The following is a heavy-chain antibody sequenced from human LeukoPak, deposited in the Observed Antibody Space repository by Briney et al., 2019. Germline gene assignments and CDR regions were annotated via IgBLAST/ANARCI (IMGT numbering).Heavy chain of an antibody. Sequence: SVKVSCKASGGTFSNYAISWVRQATGQGLEWMGGIIPMFGVANYAQKFQGRVTITADKSTSIAYMELSSLRSEDTAVYYCARDSPTNYYDAGWGQGTLVTVSS. D-gene: IGHD3-22*01. V-gene: IGHV1-69*10. CDR1: GGTFSNYA. CDR3: ARDSPTNYYDAG. J-gene: IGHJ4*02. CDR2: IIPMFGVA.